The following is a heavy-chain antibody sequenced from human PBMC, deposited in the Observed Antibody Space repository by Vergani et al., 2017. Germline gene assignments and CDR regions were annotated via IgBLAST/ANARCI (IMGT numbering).Heavy chain of an antibody. D-gene: IGHD4-23*01. CDR1: GGSFSGYY. Sequence: QVQLQQWGAGLLKPSETLSLTCAVYGGSFSGYYWSWIRQPPGKGLEWIGEINHSGSTNYNPSLKSRVTISVDTSKNQFSLKLSSVTAADTAVYYCARGGYGGNGIDYWGQGTLVTVSS. J-gene: IGHJ4*02. V-gene: IGHV4-34*01. CDR3: ARGGYGGNGIDY. CDR2: INHSGST.